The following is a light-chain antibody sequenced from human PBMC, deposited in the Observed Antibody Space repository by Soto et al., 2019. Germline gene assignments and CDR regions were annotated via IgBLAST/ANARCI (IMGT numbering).Light chain of an antibody. Sequence: GDRVTITCRASQRISDSLAWYQQKPGKAPKLLIYEASNLKSGVPSRFSGSGSGTEYTLTISSLQPDDFASYYCQQYNGYWTFGQGTKVEIK. CDR3: QQYNGYWT. CDR1: QRISDS. V-gene: IGKV1-5*03. J-gene: IGKJ1*01. CDR2: EAS.